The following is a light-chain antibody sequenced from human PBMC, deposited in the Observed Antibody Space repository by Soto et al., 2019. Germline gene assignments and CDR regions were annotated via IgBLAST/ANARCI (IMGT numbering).Light chain of an antibody. CDR1: QSISSY. J-gene: IGKJ3*01. CDR3: QQSYSLFT. CDR2: AAS. Sequence: DIQMTQSPSSLSAFVGDRVTITCRASQSISSYLNWYQQRPGKAPKHLIYAASSLQSGVPSRFSGSGSGTDFTLTISSLQPEDFGSYFCQQSYSLFTFGPGTRVDIK. V-gene: IGKV1-39*01.